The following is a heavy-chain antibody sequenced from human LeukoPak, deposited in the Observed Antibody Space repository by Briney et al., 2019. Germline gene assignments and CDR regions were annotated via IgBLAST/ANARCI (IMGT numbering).Heavy chain of an antibody. CDR2: ISYDGSNK. Sequence: GSLRLSCAASGFTFSSYAMHWVRQAPGKGLEWVAVISYDGSNKYYADSVKGRFTISRDNSKNTLYLQMNSLRAEDTAVYYCARDDNGYWGQGTLVTVSS. V-gene: IGHV3-30-3*01. CDR3: ARDDNGY. CDR1: GFTFSSYA. J-gene: IGHJ4*02. D-gene: IGHD1-14*01.